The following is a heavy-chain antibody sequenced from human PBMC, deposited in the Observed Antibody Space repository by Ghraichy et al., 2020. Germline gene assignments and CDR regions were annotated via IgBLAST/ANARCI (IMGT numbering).Heavy chain of an antibody. CDR3: AKDGLDGGSPYYFDY. V-gene: IGHV3-30*18. CDR2: ISYDGSNK. CDR1: GFTFSSYG. Sequence: LTCAASGFTFSSYGMHWVRQAPGKGLEWVAVISYDGSNKYYADSVKGRFTISRDNSKNTLYLQMNSLRAEDTAVYYCAKDGLDGGSPYYFDYWGQGTLVTVSS. J-gene: IGHJ4*02. D-gene: IGHD3-16*01.